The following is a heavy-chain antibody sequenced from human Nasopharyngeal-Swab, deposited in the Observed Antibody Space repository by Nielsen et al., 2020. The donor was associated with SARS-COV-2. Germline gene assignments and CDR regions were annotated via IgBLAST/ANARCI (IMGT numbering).Heavy chain of an antibody. D-gene: IGHD5-24*01. V-gene: IGHV3-9*01. Sequence: GGSLRLSCAASGFTFDDYAMHWVRQAPGKGLEWVSGISWNSGSIGYADSVKGRFTISRDNAKNSLYLQMNSLRAEDTAVYYCARWGETSQSLYYYYGMDVWGQGTTVTVSS. CDR3: ARWGETSQSLYYYYGMDV. J-gene: IGHJ6*02. CDR1: GFTFDDYA. CDR2: ISWNSGSI.